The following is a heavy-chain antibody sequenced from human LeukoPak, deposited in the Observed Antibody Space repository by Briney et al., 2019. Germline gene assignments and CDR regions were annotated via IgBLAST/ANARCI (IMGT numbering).Heavy chain of an antibody. V-gene: IGHV4-59*08. D-gene: IGHD1-26*01. CDR2: IYQSGNN. CDR3: ARREFSGSYWR. CDR1: GGSISSNY. J-gene: IGHJ4*02. Sequence: SETLSLTCTISGGSISSNYWGWVRQPPGKGLEYIGYIYQSGNNNYNPSLKSRVTISVDTSKNQFSLKLSSVTAADAAVYYCARREFSGSYWRWGQGTLVTVSS.